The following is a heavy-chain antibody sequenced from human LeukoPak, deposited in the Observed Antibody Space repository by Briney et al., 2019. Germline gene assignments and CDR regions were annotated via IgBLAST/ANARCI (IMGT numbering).Heavy chain of an antibody. CDR1: GGSISAYY. J-gene: IGHJ4*02. CDR3: ARFGTSSSRFFDQ. D-gene: IGHD6-6*01. Sequence: TPSETLSLTCTVSGGSISAYYWSWIRQPPGKGLERIGYIHYSGTTNYYPSLKSRVTIALDTSKNQFSLKLNSVTAADTAVYYCARFGTSSSRFFDQWGQGTLVTVSS. V-gene: IGHV4-59*01. CDR2: IHYSGTT.